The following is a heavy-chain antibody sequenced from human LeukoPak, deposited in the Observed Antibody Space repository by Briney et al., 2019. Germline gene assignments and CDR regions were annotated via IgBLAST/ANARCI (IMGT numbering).Heavy chain of an antibody. CDR1: GFTFSSYA. V-gene: IGHV3-23*01. J-gene: IGHJ3*02. Sequence: GGSLRLSCAASGFTFSSYAMSWVRQAPGKGLEWVSAISGSGVSTYYADSVKGRFTISRDNSKNTLYLQMNSLRAEDTAVYYCAKSHVLLWFGESNDAFDIWGQGTMVTVSS. D-gene: IGHD3-10*01. CDR3: AKSHVLLWFGESNDAFDI. CDR2: ISGSGVST.